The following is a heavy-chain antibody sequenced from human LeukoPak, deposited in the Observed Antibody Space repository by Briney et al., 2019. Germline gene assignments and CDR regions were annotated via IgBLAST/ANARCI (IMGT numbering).Heavy chain of an antibody. Sequence: KPSETLSLTCTVSGGSISSSSYYWGWIRQPPGKGLEWIGSIYYSGSTYYNPSPKSRVTISVDTSKNQFSLKLSSVTAADTAVYYCARRAMVRGGTYFDYWGQGTLVTVSS. J-gene: IGHJ4*02. D-gene: IGHD3-10*01. V-gene: IGHV4-39*01. CDR3: ARRAMVRGGTYFDY. CDR2: IYYSGST. CDR1: GGSISSSSYY.